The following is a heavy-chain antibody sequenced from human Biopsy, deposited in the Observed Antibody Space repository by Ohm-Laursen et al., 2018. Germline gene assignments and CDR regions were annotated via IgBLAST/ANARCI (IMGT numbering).Heavy chain of an antibody. CDR3: ARALDYYDPYYYYAMDV. J-gene: IGHJ6*02. D-gene: IGHD3-16*01. CDR2: INHRGSA. Sequence: GTLSLTCAVYGGSFSGYYWTWIRQPPGKGLEWIGEINHRGSASYNPSLKSRITVLVDTSKNQFSLKLRSVSAADTAVYFCARALDYYDPYYYYAMDVWGQGTSVIVSS. V-gene: IGHV4-34*01. CDR1: GGSFSGYY.